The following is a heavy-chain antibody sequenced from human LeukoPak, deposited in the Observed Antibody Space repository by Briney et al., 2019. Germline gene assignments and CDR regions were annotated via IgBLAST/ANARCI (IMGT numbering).Heavy chain of an antibody. Sequence: SETLSLTCTVSSGSISRHYWSWIRQPPGKGLGWIGYIYYSGSTDYNPSLKSRVTISVDTSKNQFSLRLTSVTAADTAVYYCARGRFYGFSGDSWGQGSLVTVSS. CDR2: IYYSGST. D-gene: IGHD3-10*01. J-gene: IGHJ4*02. CDR3: ARGRFYGFSGDS. V-gene: IGHV4-59*11. CDR1: SGSISRHY.